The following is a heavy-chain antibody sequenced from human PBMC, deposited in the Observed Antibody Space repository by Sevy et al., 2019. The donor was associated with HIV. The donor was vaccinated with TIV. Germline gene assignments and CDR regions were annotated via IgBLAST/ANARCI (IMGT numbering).Heavy chain of an antibody. Sequence: ASVKVSCKASGGTFSSYAISWVRQAPGQGLEWMGGIIPIFGTANYTQKFQGRVTITADESTSTAYMELSSLRSEDTAVYCCARGGHGDYMSYAPYAFDVWGQGTMVTVSS. CDR1: GGTFSSYA. J-gene: IGHJ3*01. CDR3: ARGGHGDYMSYAPYAFDV. CDR2: IIPIFGTA. D-gene: IGHD4-17*01. V-gene: IGHV1-69*13.